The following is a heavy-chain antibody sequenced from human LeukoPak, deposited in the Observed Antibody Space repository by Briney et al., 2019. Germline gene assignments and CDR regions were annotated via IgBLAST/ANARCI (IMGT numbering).Heavy chain of an antibody. CDR1: GGSFSGYY. CDR2: INHSGST. CDR3: ARLPLYSGSLDAFDI. J-gene: IGHJ3*02. D-gene: IGHD1-26*01. V-gene: IGHV4-34*01. Sequence: SETLSLTCAVYGGSFSGYYWSWIRQPPGKGLELVGEINHSGSTNYNPSLKSRVTISVDTSKNQFSLKLSSVTAADTAVYYCARLPLYSGSLDAFDIWGQGTMVTVSS.